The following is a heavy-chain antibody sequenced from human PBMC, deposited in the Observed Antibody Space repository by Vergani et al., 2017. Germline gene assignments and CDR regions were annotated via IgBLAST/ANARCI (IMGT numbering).Heavy chain of an antibody. V-gene: IGHV1-2*02. CDR1: GYTFSDYY. J-gene: IGHJ5*02. CDR3: ARDLSAVPDVNWFDP. CDR2: INPNSGGT. Sequence: QVHLVQSGAEVKKPGTSVKVSCKASGYTFSDYYMHWVRQAPGQGLEWMGWINPNSGGTNYAQKFQGRVTMTRDTSISTAYMDRSRLRSADTAVDYCARDLSAVPDVNWFDPWGQGTLVTVSS. D-gene: IGHD2-2*01.